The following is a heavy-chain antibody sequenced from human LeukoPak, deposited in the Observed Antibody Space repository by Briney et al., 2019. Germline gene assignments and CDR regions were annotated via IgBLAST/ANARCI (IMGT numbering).Heavy chain of an antibody. CDR3: AKKGYGGKSGGAYFDY. CDR1: GYTFDDYT. V-gene: IGHV3-43*01. D-gene: IGHD4-23*01. J-gene: IGHJ4*02. Sequence: GGPLRLSCAASGYTFDDYTMHWVRQVPGKGPEWVSLISWVGGSTYYADSVKGRFTISRDNSKNSLYLQMNSLRTEDTALYYCAKKGYGGKSGGAYFDYWGQGTLVTVSA. CDR2: ISWVGGST.